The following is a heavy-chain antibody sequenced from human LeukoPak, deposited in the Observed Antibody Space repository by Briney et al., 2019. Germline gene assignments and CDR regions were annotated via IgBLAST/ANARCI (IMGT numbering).Heavy chain of an antibody. V-gene: IGHV1-69*04. J-gene: IGHJ4*02. CDR2: IIPILGIA. CDR1: GGTFSSYA. D-gene: IGHD3-16*02. Sequence: SVKVSCKASGGTFSSYAISWVRQAPGQGLEWMGRIIPILGIANYAQKFQGRVTITADKSTSTAYMELSSLRSEDTAVYYCARDNFVWGSYPVLSSWYFDYWGQGTLVTVSS. CDR3: ARDNFVWGSYPVLSSWYFDY.